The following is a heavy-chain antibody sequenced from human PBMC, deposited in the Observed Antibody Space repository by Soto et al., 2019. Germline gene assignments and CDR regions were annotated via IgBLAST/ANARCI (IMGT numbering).Heavy chain of an antibody. CDR1: GYTFTSYG. CDR2: INPSGGYT. Sequence: ASVKVSCKASGYTFTSYGISWVRQAPGQGLEWLGIINPSGGYTTYAQRFLGRVTMTSDTSTSTAYMELSSLRSEDTAVYYCARESPYCSGGSCRNFDPWGQRTLVTVSS. D-gene: IGHD2-15*01. J-gene: IGHJ5*02. V-gene: IGHV1-18*01. CDR3: ARESPYCSGGSCRNFDP.